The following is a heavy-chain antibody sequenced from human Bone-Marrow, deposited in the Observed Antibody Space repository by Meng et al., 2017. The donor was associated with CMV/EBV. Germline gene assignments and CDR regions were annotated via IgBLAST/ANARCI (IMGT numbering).Heavy chain of an antibody. V-gene: IGHV4-34*01. CDR1: GGSFSGYY. CDR3: ARRSYSSSSDWFDP. J-gene: IGHJ5*02. D-gene: IGHD6-6*01. Sequence: GSLRLSCAVYGGSFSGYYWSWIRQPPGKGLEWIGEINHSGSTNYNPSLKSRVTISVDTSKNQFSLKLSSVTAADTAVYYCARRSYSSSSDWFDPWGQGTLVTVSS. CDR2: INHSGST.